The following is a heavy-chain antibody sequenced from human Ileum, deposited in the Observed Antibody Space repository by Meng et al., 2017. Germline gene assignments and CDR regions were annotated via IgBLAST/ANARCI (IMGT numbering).Heavy chain of an antibody. Sequence: GGSLRLSCAASGFPFSSYWMHWVRQAPGKGLEYVSHIKSDGSNIRYADSVKGRFTISRDNAKNTLYLQMNSLRAEDTAVYYCATGGWELPRWGQGTLVTVSS. V-gene: IGHV3-74*01. D-gene: IGHD2-15*01. J-gene: IGHJ4*02. CDR3: ATGGWELPR. CDR1: GFPFSSYW. CDR2: IKSDGSNI.